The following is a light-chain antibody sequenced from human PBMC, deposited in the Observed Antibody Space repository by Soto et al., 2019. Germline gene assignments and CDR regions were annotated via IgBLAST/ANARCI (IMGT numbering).Light chain of an antibody. CDR2: SVS. CDR3: SSFTSSTSYV. V-gene: IGLV2-14*03. CDR1: SSDIGDYNY. J-gene: IGLJ1*01. Sequence: QSALTQPASVSGSPGQSITISCTGSSSDIGDYNYVSWYQSRPGTAPRLMIFSVSNRPSGVSNRFSGSKSGNTASLTISGLQPEDEADYYCSSFTSSTSYVFGTGTKVTVL.